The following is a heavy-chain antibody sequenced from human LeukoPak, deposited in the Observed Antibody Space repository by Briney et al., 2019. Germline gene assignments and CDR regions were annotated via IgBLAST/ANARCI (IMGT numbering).Heavy chain of an antibody. J-gene: IGHJ4*02. CDR3: SRGSTMTGWNY. CDR1: GFTFSTYW. CDR2: INSDGSTT. D-gene: IGHD5/OR15-5a*01. V-gene: IGHV3-74*01. Sequence: GGSLRLSCAASGFTFSTYWMHWVRQAPGKGLVWVSRINSDGSTTNYADSVKGRFTISRVNAKNTLYLQMNSLGPEDTAVYYCSRGSTMTGWNYWGQGTLVTVSS.